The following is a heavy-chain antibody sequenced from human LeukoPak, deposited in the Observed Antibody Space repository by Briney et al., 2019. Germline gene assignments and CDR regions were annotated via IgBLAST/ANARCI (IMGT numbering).Heavy chain of an antibody. Sequence: GGSLRLSCAASGFTLSSYWMSWVRQAPGKGLEWVANIKQDGSEKYYVDSVKGRFTISRDNAKNALFLQINSLRAEDTAVYYCVTEKVDSWGQGTLITVSS. CDR3: VTEKVDS. J-gene: IGHJ4*02. CDR1: GFTLSSYW. CDR2: IKQDGSEK. V-gene: IGHV3-7*01.